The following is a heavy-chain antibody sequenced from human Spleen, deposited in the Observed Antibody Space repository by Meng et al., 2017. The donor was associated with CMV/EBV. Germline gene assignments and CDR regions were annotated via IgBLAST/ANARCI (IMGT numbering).Heavy chain of an antibody. CDR3: ARITEGLFDY. CDR2: INSDGSNT. CDR1: GFTLGSYW. V-gene: IGHV3-74*01. J-gene: IGHJ4*02. Sequence: EVSVVGSGRGLDPPRGSLRLSGVASGFTLGSYWMHRVPPGPAKGLVWVSRINSDGSNTSYVDSVKGRFTISRDNAKITLYLQMNSLRAEDTAVYYCARITEGLFDYWGQGTLVTVSS.